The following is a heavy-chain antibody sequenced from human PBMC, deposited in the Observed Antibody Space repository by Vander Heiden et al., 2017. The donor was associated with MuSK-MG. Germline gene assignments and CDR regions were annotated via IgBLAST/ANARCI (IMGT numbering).Heavy chain of an antibody. Sequence: EVQLLESGGGLVQPGGSLRLSCAASGFPFSNFAMSWVRQAPGKGLEWVSGITASGGTTFYADSVKGRFTISRDNSKNTLHLQMNSLTAEDTAVYYCAKDRARSGSSREFDSWGQGTLVTVSS. CDR3: AKDRARSGSSREFDS. V-gene: IGHV3-23*01. J-gene: IGHJ4*02. CDR1: GFPFSNFA. CDR2: ITASGGTT. D-gene: IGHD6-6*01.